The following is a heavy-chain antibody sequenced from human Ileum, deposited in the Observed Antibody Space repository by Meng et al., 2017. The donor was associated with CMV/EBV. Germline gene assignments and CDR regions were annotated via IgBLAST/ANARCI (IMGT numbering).Heavy chain of an antibody. V-gene: IGHV4-34*01. CDR3: ARGVAGGPFDY. CDR1: GGSFSGYY. Sequence: QVQLQKGGAGLLKPSETLSLTCAVYGGSFSGYYWSWIRQPPGKGLEWIGEINHSGSTNYNPSLKSRVTISVDTSKNQFFLKLSSVTAADTAVYYCARGVAGGPFDYWGQGTLVTVSS. J-gene: IGHJ4*02. D-gene: IGHD2-15*01. CDR2: INHSGST.